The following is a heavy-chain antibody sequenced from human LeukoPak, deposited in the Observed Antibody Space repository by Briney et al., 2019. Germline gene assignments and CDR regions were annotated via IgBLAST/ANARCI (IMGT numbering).Heavy chain of an antibody. Sequence: PSETLSLTCTVSGGSISSYYWSWIRQPPGKGLEWIGYIYYSGSTNYNPSLKSQVTISVGTSKNRFSLKLSSVTAADTAVYYCARENYDSSLPPGWFDPWGQGTLVTVPS. CDR1: GGSISSYY. V-gene: IGHV4-59*01. CDR2: IYYSGST. D-gene: IGHD3-22*01. CDR3: ARENYDSSLPPGWFDP. J-gene: IGHJ5*02.